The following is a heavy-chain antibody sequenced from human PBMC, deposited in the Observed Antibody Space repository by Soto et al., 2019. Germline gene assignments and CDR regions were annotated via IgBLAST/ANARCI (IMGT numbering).Heavy chain of an antibody. J-gene: IGHJ4*02. CDR1: GFNFSTYS. V-gene: IGHV3-48*01. CDR3: ARDHVITLF. CDR2: ISSSSSTI. Sequence: EVQLVESGGGLVQPGGSLRLSCAASGFNFSTYSMNWVRQAPGKGLEWVSYISSSSSTIYYADSVKGRFTISRDNAKNSLYLQMNSLRAEDTAVYYCARDHVITLFGGQGTLVTVSS. D-gene: IGHD3-16*01.